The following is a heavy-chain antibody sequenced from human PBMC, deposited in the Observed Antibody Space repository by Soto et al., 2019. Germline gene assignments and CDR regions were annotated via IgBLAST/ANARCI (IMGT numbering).Heavy chain of an antibody. CDR1: GFTFRSYA. CDR3: ANSIETTYCDGGNCYEWGEYFQV. CDR2: ISGDGGTT. J-gene: IGHJ1*01. D-gene: IGHD2-15*01. V-gene: IGHV3-23*01. Sequence: QLLESGGGLEQPGTSRRLSCEASGFTFRSYAMNWVRQAPGKGLEWISSISGDGGTTKYADSVKGRFIVSRDNSRDTVYLYMNSLRAEDTAVYYCANSIETTYCDGGNCYEWGEYFQVWGQGALLTVSS.